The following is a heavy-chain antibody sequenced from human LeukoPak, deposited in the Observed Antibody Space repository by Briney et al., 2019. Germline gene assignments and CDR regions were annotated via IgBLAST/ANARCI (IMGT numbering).Heavy chain of an antibody. J-gene: IGHJ3*02. CDR2: ISKDGNSQ. CDR1: GFTFSSYA. CDR3: AGEGFDI. V-gene: IGHV3-30*04. Sequence: QPGGSLRLSCAASGFTFSSYALDWVRQAPGKGLEWVAVISKDGNSQNYADSVKGRFTISRDNSKNTLYLQMNSLRPEDTAVYYCAGEGFDIWGQGTTVTVSS.